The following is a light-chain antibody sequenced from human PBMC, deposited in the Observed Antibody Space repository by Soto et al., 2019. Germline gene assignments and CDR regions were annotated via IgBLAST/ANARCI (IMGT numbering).Light chain of an antibody. V-gene: IGKV3-15*01. CDR1: QSVSSN. CDR2: GAS. Sequence: EIVMTQSPATLSVSPGERVTLSCRASQSVSSNLAWYQQKLGQAPRLLIYGASTRATGIPARFSGSGSGTEFTLTISSLQSEDFAVYYCQQYNYWPPWTFGQGTKVEIK. J-gene: IGKJ1*01. CDR3: QQYNYWPPWT.